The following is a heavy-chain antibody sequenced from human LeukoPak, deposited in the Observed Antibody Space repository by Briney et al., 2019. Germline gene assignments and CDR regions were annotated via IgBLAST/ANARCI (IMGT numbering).Heavy chain of an antibody. CDR1: GYTFTGYH. Sequence: ASVKVSCKASGYTFTGYHMHWVRQAPGQGLEWMGWINPNSGGTNYAQKFQGWVTMTRDTSISTAYMELSRLRSDDTAVYYCAREARGYYYDSSGTLDYWGQGTLVTVSS. V-gene: IGHV1-2*04. CDR2: INPNSGGT. D-gene: IGHD3-22*01. CDR3: AREARGYYYDSSGTLDY. J-gene: IGHJ4*02.